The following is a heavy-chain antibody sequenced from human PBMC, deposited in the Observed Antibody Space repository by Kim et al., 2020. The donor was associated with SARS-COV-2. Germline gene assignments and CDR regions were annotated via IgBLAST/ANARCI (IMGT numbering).Heavy chain of an antibody. Sequence: SETLSLTCAVSGGSISSSNWWSWVRQPPGKGLEWIGEIYHSGSTNYNPSLKSRVTISVDKSKNQFSLKLSSVTAADTAVYYCASSGWSTPRYFDYWGQGTLVTVSS. V-gene: IGHV4-4*02. J-gene: IGHJ4*02. CDR1: GGSISSSNW. CDR3: ASSGWSTPRYFDY. D-gene: IGHD6-19*01. CDR2: IYHSGST.